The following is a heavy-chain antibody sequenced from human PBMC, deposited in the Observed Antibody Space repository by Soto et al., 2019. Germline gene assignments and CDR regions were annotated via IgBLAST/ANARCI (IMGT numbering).Heavy chain of an antibody. CDR1: GGSIRSGDYY. CDR3: ARGYYDSSGYYVGSPIFDY. J-gene: IGHJ4*02. D-gene: IGHD3-22*01. Sequence: PSETLSLTCTVSGGSIRSGDYYWSWIRQPPGKGLEWIGYIYYSGTTYYNPSLKSRVSISIDTPKNQFSLKLRSVTAADTAVYYCARGYYDSSGYYVGSPIFDYWGPGTLVTVYS. CDR2: IYYSGTT. V-gene: IGHV4-30-4*01.